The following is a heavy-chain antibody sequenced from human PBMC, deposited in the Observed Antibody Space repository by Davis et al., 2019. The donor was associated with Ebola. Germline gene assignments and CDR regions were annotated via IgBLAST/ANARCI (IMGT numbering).Heavy chain of an antibody. V-gene: IGHV3-48*04. CDR2: ISSSSSTI. CDR3: ARVHTTYYDFWSGYQHFDY. CDR1: GFTFSSYA. D-gene: IGHD3-3*01. Sequence: PGGSLRLSCAASGFTFSSYAMSWVRQAPGKGLEWVSYISSSSSTIYYADSVKGRFTISRDNAKNSLYLQMNSLRAEDTAVYYCARVHTTYYDFWSGYQHFDYWGQGTLVTVSS. J-gene: IGHJ4*02.